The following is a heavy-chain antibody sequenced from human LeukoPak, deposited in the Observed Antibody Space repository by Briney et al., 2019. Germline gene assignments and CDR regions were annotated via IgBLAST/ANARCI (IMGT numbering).Heavy chain of an antibody. CDR3: ARGKNGNPPGFDY. J-gene: IGHJ4*02. CDR2: IGSSSSYI. V-gene: IGHV3-21*01. Sequence: PGGSLRLSCAASGFTFSSYSMNWVRQAPGKGLEWVSSIGSSSSYIYYADSVKGRFTISRDNAKNSLYLQMNSLRAEDTAVYYCARGKNGNPPGFDYWGQGTLVTVSS. CDR1: GFTFSSYS. D-gene: IGHD4-23*01.